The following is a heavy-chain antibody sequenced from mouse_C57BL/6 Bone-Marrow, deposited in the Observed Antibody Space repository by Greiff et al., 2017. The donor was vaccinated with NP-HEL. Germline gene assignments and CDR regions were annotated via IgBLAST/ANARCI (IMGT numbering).Heavy chain of an antibody. CDR2: ISSGGSYT. Sequence: EVQVVESGGDLVKPGGSLKLSCAASGFTFSSYGMSWVRQTPDKRLEWVATISSGGSYTYYPDSVKGRITISRDNAKNTLYLQMSSLKSEDTAMYYCARQVITTVRYYAMDYWGQGTSVTVSS. D-gene: IGHD1-1*01. CDR1: GFTFSSYG. J-gene: IGHJ4*01. CDR3: ARQVITTVRYYAMDY. V-gene: IGHV5-6*01.